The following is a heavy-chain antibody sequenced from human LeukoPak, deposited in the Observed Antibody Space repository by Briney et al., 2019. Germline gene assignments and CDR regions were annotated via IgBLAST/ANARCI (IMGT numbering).Heavy chain of an antibody. CDR3: ARDYTAMASPEAFDI. CDR2: ISAYNGNT. Sequence: GASVKVSCKASGYTFTSYGISWVRQAPGQGLEWMGWISAYNGNTNYAQKLQGRVTMTTDTSTSTAYMELRSLRSDDTAVYYCARDYTAMASPEAFDIWGQGTMVTVPS. J-gene: IGHJ3*02. D-gene: IGHD5-18*01. CDR1: GYTFTSYG. V-gene: IGHV1-18*01.